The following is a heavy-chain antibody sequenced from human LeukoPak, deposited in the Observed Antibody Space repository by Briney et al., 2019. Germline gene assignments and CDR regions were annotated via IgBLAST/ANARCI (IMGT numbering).Heavy chain of an antibody. D-gene: IGHD5-18*01. V-gene: IGHV4-34*01. J-gene: IGHJ4*02. Sequence: SETLSLTCAVYGGSFSGYYWSWIRQPPGKGLEWIGEINHSGSTNYNPSLKSRVTISVDTSKNQFSLKLSSVTAADTAVYYCARSWDTASRYFDYWGQGTLVTVSS. CDR2: INHSGST. CDR1: GGSFSGYY. CDR3: ARSWDTASRYFDY.